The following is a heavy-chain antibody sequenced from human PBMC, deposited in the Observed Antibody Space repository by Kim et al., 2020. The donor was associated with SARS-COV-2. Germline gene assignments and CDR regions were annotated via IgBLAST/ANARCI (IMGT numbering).Heavy chain of an antibody. CDR1: GFTFSSYW. V-gene: IGHV3-7*01. CDR2: IKQDGSEK. CDR3: ARDVSSGWYESLFFDY. D-gene: IGHD6-19*01. J-gene: IGHJ4*02. Sequence: GGSLRLSCAASGFTFSSYWMSWVRQAPGKGLEWVANIKQDGSEKYYVDSVKGRFTISRDNAKNSLYLQMNSLRAEDTAVYYCARDVSSGWYESLFFDYWGQGTLVTVSS.